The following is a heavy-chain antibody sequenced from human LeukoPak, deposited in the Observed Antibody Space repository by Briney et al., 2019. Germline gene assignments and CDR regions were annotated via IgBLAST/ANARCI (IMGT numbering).Heavy chain of an antibody. V-gene: IGHV1-2*02. Sequence: GASVTVSYKPSGYTFTHYYMHWVRQAPGQGLEWMGWINPNSGGTNYAQKFQGRVTMSRDTSISTAYMELSRLRSDDTAVYYCVALHDYGAILFDYWGEGTLVTVSS. J-gene: IGHJ4*02. CDR1: GYTFTHYY. D-gene: IGHD4-17*01. CDR3: VALHDYGAILFDY. CDR2: INPNSGGT.